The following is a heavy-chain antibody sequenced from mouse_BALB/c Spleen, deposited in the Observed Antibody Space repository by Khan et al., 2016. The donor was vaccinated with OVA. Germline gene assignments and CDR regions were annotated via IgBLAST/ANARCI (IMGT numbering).Heavy chain of an antibody. J-gene: IGHJ4*01. Sequence: QVQLKESGPGLVAPSQNLSITCTVSGFSLSDYGVSWISQPPGQGLEWMGVIWGGGSTYSNSALKSRLRIRKDNSTSQVVLKMIIVQSEDTARFYCAKGSCSYYYTLDYWGQGTSVTVSS. CDR2: IWGGGST. V-gene: IGHV2-6-5*01. CDR1: GFSLSDYG. CDR3: AKGSCSYYYTLDY.